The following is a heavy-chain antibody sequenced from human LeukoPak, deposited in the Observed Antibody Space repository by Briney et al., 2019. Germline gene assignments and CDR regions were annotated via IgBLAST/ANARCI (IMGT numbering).Heavy chain of an antibody. D-gene: IGHD1-7*01. CDR2: INPNSGGT. CDR1: GYTFTVTGYY. V-gene: IGHV1-2*02. CDR3: ARVPHRGTIVELPGTILDAFDI. J-gene: IGHJ3*02. Sequence: ASVKVSCKVSGYTFTVTGYYIHWVRRGPGQGLEWMGWINPNSGGTNYAQRFQGRITMTRDTSISTAYMELSSLRSDDTALYYCARVPHRGTIVELPGTILDAFDIWSQGTMVTDSS.